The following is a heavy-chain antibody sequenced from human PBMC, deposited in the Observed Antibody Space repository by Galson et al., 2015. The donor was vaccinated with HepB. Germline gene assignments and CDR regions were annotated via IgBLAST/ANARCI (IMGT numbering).Heavy chain of an antibody. CDR2: IIPIFGTA. Sequence: SVKVSCKASGGTFSSYAISWVRQAPGQGLEWMGGIIPIFGTANYAQKFQGRVTITADESTSTAYMELSSLRSEDTAVYYCARGLVGATTPNYWGQGTLVTVSS. D-gene: IGHD1-26*01. CDR1: GGTFSSYA. J-gene: IGHJ4*02. V-gene: IGHV1-69*13. CDR3: ARGLVGATTPNY.